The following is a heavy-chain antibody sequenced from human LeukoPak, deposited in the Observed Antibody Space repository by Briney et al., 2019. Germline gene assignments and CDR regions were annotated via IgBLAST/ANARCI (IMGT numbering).Heavy chain of an antibody. CDR1: GFTFSSYA. CDR2: ISGSGGST. D-gene: IGHD2-2*01. CDR3: ARGITSTSHADV. V-gene: IGHV3-23*01. J-gene: IGHJ6*02. Sequence: GGSLRLSCVASGFTFSSYAMSWVRQAPRKGLEWVSAISGSGGSTHYADSVKGRFTISRDNAKNSLYLQMNSLRAEDTAVYYCARGITSTSHADVWGQGTTVTVSS.